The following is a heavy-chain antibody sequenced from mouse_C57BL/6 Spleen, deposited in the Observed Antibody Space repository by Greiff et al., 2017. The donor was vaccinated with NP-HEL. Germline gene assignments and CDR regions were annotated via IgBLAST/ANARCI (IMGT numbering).Heavy chain of an antibody. D-gene: IGHD2-13*01. J-gene: IGHJ2*01. CDR3: AIWGLYGDYCG. V-gene: IGHV1-26*01. CDR1: GYTFTNYY. Sequence: EVQLQQSGPELVKPGASVKISCKASGYTFTNYYMHWVKQSHGRSLEWIGDINPNNGGTRYNQKFQGKATLTVDKSSSPAYMELRSLTSEDSAVYYCAIWGLYGDYCGWGKGTTLTVAS. CDR2: INPNNGGT.